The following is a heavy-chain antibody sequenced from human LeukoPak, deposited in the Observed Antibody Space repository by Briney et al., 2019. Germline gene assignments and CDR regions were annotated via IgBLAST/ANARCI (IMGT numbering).Heavy chain of an antibody. D-gene: IGHD1-26*01. CDR1: GFTFSNYS. CDR3: ARDWHSGSYYGGYFDY. Sequence: PGGSLRLSCAASGFTFSNYSMNWVRQAPGKGLEWVSSISSSGSYIYYADSVKGRFTISRDNAKNSLYLQMNSLRAEDTAVYYCARDWHSGSYYGGYFDYWGQGTLVTVSS. CDR2: ISSSGSYI. J-gene: IGHJ4*02. V-gene: IGHV3-21*01.